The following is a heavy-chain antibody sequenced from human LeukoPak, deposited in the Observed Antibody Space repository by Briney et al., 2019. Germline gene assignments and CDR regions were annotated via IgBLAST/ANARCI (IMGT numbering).Heavy chain of an antibody. J-gene: IGHJ4*02. V-gene: IGHV1-18*01. Sequence: GASVKVSCKASGYTFTSYGISWVRQAPGQGLEWMGWISAYNGNTNYAQKLQGRVTMTTDTSTSTAYMELRSLRSDDTAVYYCARDRLTPMELMEIDYWGQGTLVTVSS. CDR2: ISAYNGNT. CDR3: ARDRLTPMELMEIDY. CDR1: GYTFTSYG. D-gene: IGHD1-7*01.